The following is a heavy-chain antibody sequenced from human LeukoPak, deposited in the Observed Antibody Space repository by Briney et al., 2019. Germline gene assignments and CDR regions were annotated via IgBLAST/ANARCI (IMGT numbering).Heavy chain of an antibody. CDR3: ARRRNAGAKSIAAAGTGSYYYYGMDV. CDR2: ISAYNGNT. V-gene: IGHV1-18*01. J-gene: IGHJ6*02. Sequence: ASVKVSCKASGGTFSSYGISWVRQAPGQGLEWMGWISAYNGNTNYAQKLQGRVTMTTDTSTSTAYMELRSLRSDDTAVYYCARRRNAGAKSIAAAGTGSYYYYGMDVWGQGTTVTVSS. CDR1: GGTFSSYG. D-gene: IGHD6-13*01.